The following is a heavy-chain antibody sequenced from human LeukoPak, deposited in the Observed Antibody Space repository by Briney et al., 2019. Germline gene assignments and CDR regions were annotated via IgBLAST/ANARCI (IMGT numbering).Heavy chain of an antibody. D-gene: IGHD2-2*01. CDR3: ATRVRVGYSSSTSCLGPYYYYGMDA. Sequence: SVKVSCKASGGTFSSYAISWVRQAPGQGLEWMGRIIPILGIANYAQKFQGRVTITADKSTSTAYMELSSLRSEDTAVYYCATRVRVGYSSSTSCLGPYYYYGMDAWGQGTTVTVSS. CDR1: GGTFSSYA. CDR2: IIPILGIA. V-gene: IGHV1-69*04. J-gene: IGHJ6*02.